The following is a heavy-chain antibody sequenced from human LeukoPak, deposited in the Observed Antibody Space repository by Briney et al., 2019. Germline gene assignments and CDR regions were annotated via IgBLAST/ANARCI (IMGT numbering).Heavy chain of an antibody. CDR2: IYYSGST. D-gene: IGHD1-1*01. Sequence: PSETLSLTCTVSGGSISSSSYYWGWIRQPPGKGLERIGSIYYSGSTYYNSSLKSRVTTSVETSKTQCSLKLSSVPAADTALYYCAMEKNAFDIWGQGTMVTVSS. J-gene: IGHJ3*02. CDR3: AMEKNAFDI. CDR1: GGSISSSSYY. V-gene: IGHV4-39*01.